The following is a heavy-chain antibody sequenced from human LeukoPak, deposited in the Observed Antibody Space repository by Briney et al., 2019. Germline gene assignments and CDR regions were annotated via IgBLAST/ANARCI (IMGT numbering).Heavy chain of an antibody. CDR1: GGSISSRSYY. CDR3: ARRCEEYDFWSAPGAFDI. D-gene: IGHD3-3*01. CDR2: TYYTGST. V-gene: IGHV4-39*01. J-gene: IGHJ3*02. Sequence: PSETLSLTCSVSGGSISSRSYYWGWVRQPPGKGLEWIGSTYYTGSTYYNPSLKSRVTISVDTSKNQFSLKLSSVTAADTAVYYCARRCEEYDFWSAPGAFDIWGQGTMVTVSS.